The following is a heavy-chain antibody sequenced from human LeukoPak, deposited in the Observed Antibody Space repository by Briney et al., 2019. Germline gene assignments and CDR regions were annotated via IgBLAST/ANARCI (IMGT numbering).Heavy chain of an antibody. D-gene: IGHD2-15*01. Sequence: KTSETLSLTCAVYGGSFSGYYWSWIRQPPGKGLEWIGEINHSGSTNYNPSLKSRVTISVDTSKNQFSLKLSSVTAADTAVYYCAREGVVAALKGRRYFQHWGQGTLVTVSS. CDR3: AREGVVAALKGRRYFQH. CDR2: INHSGST. CDR1: GGSFSGYY. V-gene: IGHV4-34*01. J-gene: IGHJ1*01.